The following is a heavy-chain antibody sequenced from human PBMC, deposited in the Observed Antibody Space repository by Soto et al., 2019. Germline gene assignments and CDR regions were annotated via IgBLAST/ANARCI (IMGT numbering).Heavy chain of an antibody. D-gene: IGHD6-13*01. CDR2: IDYSGNT. J-gene: IGHJ6*02. Sequence: TLETLSLTCTVSGGSISSHYWSWIRQPPGKGLEWIGYIDYSGNTIYNPSLKSRVTISVDTSKNEFSLRLSSVTAADTAVYYCARDTNHSAGRGYFYGMDVWGLGTTVTVSS. CDR1: GGSISSHY. CDR3: ARDTNHSAGRGYFYGMDV. V-gene: IGHV4-59*11.